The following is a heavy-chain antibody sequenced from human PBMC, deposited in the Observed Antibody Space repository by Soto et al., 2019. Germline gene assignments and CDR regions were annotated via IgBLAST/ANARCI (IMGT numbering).Heavy chain of an antibody. Sequence: SETLSLTCTVSGGSISSYYWSWIRQPPGKGLEWIGEINHSGSTNYNPSLKSRVTISVDTSKNQFSLKLSSVTAADTAVYYCARGRSSGWYPYYYYGMDVWGQGTTVTVSS. CDR3: ARGRSSGWYPYYYYGMDV. CDR2: INHSGST. V-gene: IGHV4-34*01. D-gene: IGHD6-19*01. J-gene: IGHJ6*02. CDR1: GGSISSYY.